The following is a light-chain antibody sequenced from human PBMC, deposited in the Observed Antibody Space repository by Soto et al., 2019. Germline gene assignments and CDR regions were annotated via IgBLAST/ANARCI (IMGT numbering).Light chain of an antibody. CDR1: SGSVSTSYY. V-gene: IGLV8-61*01. CDR3: VLYMGSG. J-gene: IGLJ2*01. CDR2: STN. Sequence: QTVVTQEPSFSVSPGRTVTLTCGLSSGSVSTSYYPSWYQQTPGQAPRTLIYSTNTRSSGVPDRFSGSILGNKAALTITGAQADDESDYYCVLYMGSGFGGGTQLTVL.